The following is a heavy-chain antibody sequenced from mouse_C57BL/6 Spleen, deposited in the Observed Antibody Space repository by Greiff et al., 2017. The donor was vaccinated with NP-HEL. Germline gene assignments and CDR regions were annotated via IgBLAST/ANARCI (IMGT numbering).Heavy chain of an antibody. CDR2: ISSGSSTI. Sequence: EVQLVESGGGLVKPGGSLKLSCAASGFTFSDYGMHWVRQAPEKGLEWVAYISSGSSTIYYADTVKGRFTISRDNAKNTLFLQMTSLRSEDTAMYYCATGDYYGSSPYYAMDYWGQGTSVTVSS. D-gene: IGHD1-1*01. CDR1: GFTFSDYG. V-gene: IGHV5-17*01. J-gene: IGHJ4*01. CDR3: ATGDYYGSSPYYAMDY.